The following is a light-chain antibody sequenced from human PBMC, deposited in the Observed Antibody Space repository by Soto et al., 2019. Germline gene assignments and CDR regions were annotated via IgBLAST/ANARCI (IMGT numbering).Light chain of an antibody. CDR2: GAS. CDR1: QSVSSN. V-gene: IGKV3-15*01. CDR3: QQYNNWPLT. Sequence: EIGMTQSPATLSVSPGERSTLSCRASQSVSSNLAWYQQKPGQAPRLLIYGASTRATGIPARFSGSGSGTEFTLTISSLQPEDFAVYYCQQYNNWPLTFGGGTKVDIK. J-gene: IGKJ4*01.